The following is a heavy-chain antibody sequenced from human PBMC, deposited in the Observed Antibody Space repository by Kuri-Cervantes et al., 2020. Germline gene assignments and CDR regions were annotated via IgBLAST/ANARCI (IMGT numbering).Heavy chain of an antibody. J-gene: IGHJ4*02. V-gene: IGHV3-48*02. CDR3: ARDLGSYSNKPSSY. CDR2: ISSRSSAI. CDR1: GFTFSSYD. Sequence: GESLKISCAASGFTFSSYDMNWVRQAPGKGLEWVSYISSRSSAIYYADSVKGRFTISRDDAKNSLFLQMNSLRDEDTAVYYCARDLGSYSNKPSSYWGQGTLVTVSS. D-gene: IGHD4-11*01.